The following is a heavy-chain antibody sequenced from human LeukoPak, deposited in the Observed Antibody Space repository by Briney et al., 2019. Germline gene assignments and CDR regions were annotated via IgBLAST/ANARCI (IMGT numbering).Heavy chain of an antibody. CDR2: ISNDGNNK. Sequence: GGSLRLSCAASGFSFNSYPMHWVRQAPGKGLEWVAVISNDGNNKYYADSVMGRFTISRGNSNNTLSLQMNGLRVEDTAVYYCARPDDSESFYRANHYWGRGTLVTVS. J-gene: IGHJ4*02. D-gene: IGHD3-10*01. CDR3: ARPDDSESFYRANHY. CDR1: GFSFNSYP. V-gene: IGHV3-30*04.